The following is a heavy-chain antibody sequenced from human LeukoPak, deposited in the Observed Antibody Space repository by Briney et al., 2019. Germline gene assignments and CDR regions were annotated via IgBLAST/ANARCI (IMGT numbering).Heavy chain of an antibody. CDR1: GFTFSTYG. D-gene: IGHD2-21*01. Sequence: PGGSLRLSCAASGFTFSTYGMHWVRLAPGKGLEWVAFMRYDGSKKYYPDSVKGRFTFSRDSSKSTLYLQMNSLRVEDTAVYYCAKDYGAYCGGYCRPGYFHHWGQGTLVTVSS. V-gene: IGHV3-30*02. CDR3: AKDYGAYCGGYCRPGYFHH. CDR2: MRYDGSKK. J-gene: IGHJ1*01.